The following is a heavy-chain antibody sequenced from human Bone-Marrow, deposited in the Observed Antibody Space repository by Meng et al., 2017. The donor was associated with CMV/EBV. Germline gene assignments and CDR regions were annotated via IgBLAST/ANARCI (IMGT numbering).Heavy chain of an antibody. V-gene: IGHV3-30-3*01. Sequence: GESLKISCAASGFTFSSYAIHWVRQAPGKGLEWVTVISYDGDNKYYVDSVKGRFTISRDNSKSILYLQMNSLRAEDTAVYYCARDIVVVSAATYNYYVMHVWGQGTTVTVSS. D-gene: IGHD2-2*01. J-gene: IGHJ6*01. CDR1: GFTFSSYA. CDR2: ISYDGDNK. CDR3: ARDIVVVSAATYNYYVMHV.